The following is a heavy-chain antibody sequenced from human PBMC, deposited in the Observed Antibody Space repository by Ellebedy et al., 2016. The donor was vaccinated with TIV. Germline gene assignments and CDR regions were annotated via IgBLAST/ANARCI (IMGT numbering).Heavy chain of an antibody. D-gene: IGHD2-2*02. Sequence: ASVKVSCKASGYTFTTYGIYWVRQAPGQRLEWMGRINVGNGNTKYSQKFQGRVTITRDTFASTAYMEVSSLRSEATAVYYCARKNHYNYGMDIWGQGTTVTVSS. V-gene: IGHV1-3*01. CDR3: ARKNHYNYGMDI. J-gene: IGHJ6*02. CDR1: GYTFTTYG. CDR2: INVGNGNT.